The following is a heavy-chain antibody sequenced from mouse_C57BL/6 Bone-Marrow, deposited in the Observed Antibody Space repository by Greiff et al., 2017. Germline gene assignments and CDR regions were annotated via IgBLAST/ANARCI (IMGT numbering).Heavy chain of an antibody. V-gene: IGHV5-4*01. J-gene: IGHJ3*01. Sequence: EVQGVESGGGLVKPGGSLKLSCAASGFTFSSYAMSWVRQTPEKRLEWVATISDGGSYTYYPDNVKGRFTISRDNAKNNLYLQMSHLKSEDTAMYYCAGLYDGYWAPFAYWGQGTLVTVSA. D-gene: IGHD2-3*01. CDR3: AGLYDGYWAPFAY. CDR1: GFTFSSYA. CDR2: ISDGGSYT.